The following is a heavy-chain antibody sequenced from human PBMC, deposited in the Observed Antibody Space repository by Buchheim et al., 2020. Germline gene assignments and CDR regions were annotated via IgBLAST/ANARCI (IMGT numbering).Heavy chain of an antibody. CDR2: IWYDGSNR. Sequence: QVQLVETGGGVVQPGRSLRLSCAASGFTFSSHAMHWVRQAPGKGLEWVAFIWYDGSNRHYAASVKGRFTVSRDNSKNKLFLEMNSLRVEDTAVYYCTNDPPYSGVAFAMWGQGT. D-gene: IGHD1-26*01. CDR3: TNDPPYSGVAFAM. V-gene: IGHV3-33*06. J-gene: IGHJ3*02. CDR1: GFTFSSHA.